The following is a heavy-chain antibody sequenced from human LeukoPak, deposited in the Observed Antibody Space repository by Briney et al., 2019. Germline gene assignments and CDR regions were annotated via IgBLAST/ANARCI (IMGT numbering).Heavy chain of an antibody. CDR3: ASLDYFDSSDYGDY. CDR2: ISGSGGAT. V-gene: IGHV3-23*01. CDR1: GFTFNNYA. D-gene: IGHD3-22*01. Sequence: GGSLRLSCAAAGFTFNNYAMSWVRQAPGKGLKSVSAISGSGGATYYADSVKGRFTISRDNSKNTLYLQMNSLRAEDTALYYCASLDYFDSSDYGDYWGQGTLVTVSS. J-gene: IGHJ4*02.